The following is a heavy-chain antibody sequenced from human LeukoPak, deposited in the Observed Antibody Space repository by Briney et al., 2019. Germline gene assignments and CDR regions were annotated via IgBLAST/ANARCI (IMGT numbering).Heavy chain of an antibody. CDR3: AREKTGTKYYFDY. D-gene: IGHD1-7*01. CDR1: GGTFSSYT. Sequence: ASVKVSCKASGGTFSSYTISWVRQAPGQGLEWMGRIIPILGIANYAQKFQGRVTITADKSTSTAYMELSSRRSEDTAVYYCAREKTGTKYYFDYWGQGTLVTVSS. CDR2: IIPILGIA. J-gene: IGHJ4*02. V-gene: IGHV1-69*04.